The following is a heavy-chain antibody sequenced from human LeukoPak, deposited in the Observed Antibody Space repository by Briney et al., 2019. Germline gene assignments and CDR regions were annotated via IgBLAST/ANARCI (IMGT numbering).Heavy chain of an antibody. CDR2: INHSGST. Sequence: SETLSLTCAVYGGSFSGYYWSWIRQPPGKGLEWIGEINHSGSTNYNPSLKSRVTISVDTSKNQFSLKLSSVTAADTAVYYCARDVNGDYYFDYWGQGTLVTVSS. CDR3: ARDVNGDYYFDY. V-gene: IGHV4-34*01. D-gene: IGHD4-17*01. CDR1: GGSFSGYY. J-gene: IGHJ4*02.